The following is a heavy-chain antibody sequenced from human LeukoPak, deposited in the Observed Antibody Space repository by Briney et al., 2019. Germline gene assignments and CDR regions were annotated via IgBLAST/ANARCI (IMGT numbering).Heavy chain of an antibody. J-gene: IGHJ6*03. Sequence: TSETLSLTCAVYGGSFSGYYWSWIRQPPGKGLEWIGEINHSGSTNYNPSLKSRVTISVDTSKNQFSLKLSSVTAADTAVYYCARGRAVVVVVPAVKGAMDVWGKGTTVTVSS. CDR2: INHSGST. CDR3: ARGRAVVVVVPAVKGAMDV. V-gene: IGHV4-34*01. CDR1: GGSFSGYY. D-gene: IGHD2-2*01.